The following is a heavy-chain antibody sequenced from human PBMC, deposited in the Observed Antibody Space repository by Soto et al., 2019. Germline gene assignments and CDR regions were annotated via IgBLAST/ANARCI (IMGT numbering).Heavy chain of an antibody. CDR3: ARADGIWVYDFWSGSHTPSDY. CDR1: GFTFSSYG. J-gene: IGHJ4*02. V-gene: IGHV3-33*01. Sequence: RGESLKISCAASGFTFSSYGMHWVRQAPGKGLEWVAVIWYDGSNKYYADSVKGRFTISRDNSKNTLYLQMNSLRAEDTAVYYCARADGIWVYDFWSGSHTPSDYWGQGTLVTVSS. D-gene: IGHD3-3*01. CDR2: IWYDGSNK.